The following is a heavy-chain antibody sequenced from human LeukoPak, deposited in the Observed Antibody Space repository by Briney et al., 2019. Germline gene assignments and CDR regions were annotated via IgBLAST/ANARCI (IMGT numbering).Heavy chain of an antibody. V-gene: IGHV3-30*14. D-gene: IGHD5-12*01. J-gene: IGHJ4*02. CDR2: ISFDGNNK. CDR3: ARDRGVATMDY. CDR1: GFTFSSYA. Sequence: VGCLRLSCAASGFTFSSYAIHWVRQGPGKGLEWVAVISFDGNNKYYADSVKGRFTISRDNSKNTLSLQMNSLRPEDTAVYYCARDRGVATMDYWGQGTPVTVSS.